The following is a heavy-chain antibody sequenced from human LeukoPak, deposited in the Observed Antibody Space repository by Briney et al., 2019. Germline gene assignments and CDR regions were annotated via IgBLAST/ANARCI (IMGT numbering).Heavy chain of an antibody. CDR3: AKDMGAGYYYDSSGYLFDY. D-gene: IGHD3-22*01. V-gene: IGHV3-9*01. CDR2: ISWNSGRI. J-gene: IGHJ4*02. Sequence: GVEGGXXISWNSGRIGYAASVKGRFTISRDNAKNSLYLQMNSLRAEDTALYYCAKDMGAGYYYDSSGYLFDYWGQGTLVTVSS.